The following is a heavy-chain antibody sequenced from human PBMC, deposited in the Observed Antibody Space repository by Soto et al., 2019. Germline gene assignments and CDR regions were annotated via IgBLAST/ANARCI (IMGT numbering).Heavy chain of an antibody. V-gene: IGHV1-2*04. D-gene: IGHD5-12*01. CDR1: GDTFSDYY. CDR2: INPNSGAT. Sequence: QVQLVQSGAEVRKPGASVTVSCRTSGDTFSDYYIHWVRQAPAQGLEWMGWINPNSGATNYAQEFRAWVTMTMDTSIRTVYMQLSRLRSDDTAGYYCARESGGATATLDYYYFYMDVWGTGTTVTVSS. J-gene: IGHJ6*03. CDR3: ARESGGATATLDYYYFYMDV.